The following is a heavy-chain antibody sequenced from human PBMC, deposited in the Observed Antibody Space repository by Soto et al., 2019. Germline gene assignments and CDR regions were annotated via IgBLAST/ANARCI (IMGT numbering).Heavy chain of an antibody. CDR3: ARGPGSYNWFDL. D-gene: IGHD3-10*01. CDR2: IYSNGIT. J-gene: IGHJ5*02. Sequence: QVQLQESGPGLVKPSETLSLTCSVYGGPISGYFWSWIRQPAGKGLEWIGRIYSNGITVYNPSLTTRVTMSADTSKNHFSLRLSSLTAAETAVDYWARGPGSYNWFDLWGQGTLVTVSS. CDR1: GGPISGYF. V-gene: IGHV4-4*07.